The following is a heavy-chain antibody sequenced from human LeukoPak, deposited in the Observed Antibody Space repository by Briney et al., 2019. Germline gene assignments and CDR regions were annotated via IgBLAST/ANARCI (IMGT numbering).Heavy chain of an antibody. J-gene: IGHJ6*03. CDR2: INPNSGRT. CDR3: ARDLHRVVVRGVPHYYYYMDV. D-gene: IGHD3-10*01. Sequence: ASVKVSCKASGYTFTGYYMHWVRQAPGQGLEWMGWINPNSGRTNYAQKFQGRVTMTRDTSISTAYMELSRLRSDDTAVYYCARDLHRVVVRGVPHYYYYMDVWGKGTTVTISS. CDR1: GYTFTGYY. V-gene: IGHV1-2*02.